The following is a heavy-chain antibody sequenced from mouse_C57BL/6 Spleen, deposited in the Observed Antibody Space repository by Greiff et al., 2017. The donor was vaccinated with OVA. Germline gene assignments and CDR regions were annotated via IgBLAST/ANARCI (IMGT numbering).Heavy chain of an antibody. V-gene: IGHV6-3*01. CDR3: TGTHFDY. CDR1: GFTFSNYW. CDR2: IRLKSDNYAT. Sequence: DVKLVESGGGLVQPGGSMKLSCVASGFTFSNYWMNWVRQSPEKGLEWVAQIRLKSDNYATNYAESVKGRFTISRDDSKSSVYLQMNNLRAEDTGIYYCTGTHFDYWGQGTTLTVSS. J-gene: IGHJ2*01.